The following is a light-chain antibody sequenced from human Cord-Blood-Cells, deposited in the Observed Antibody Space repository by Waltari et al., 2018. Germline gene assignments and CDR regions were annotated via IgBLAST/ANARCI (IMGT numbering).Light chain of an antibody. CDR1: QSVSSSY. J-gene: IGKJ5*01. Sequence: EIVLTQSPGTLSLSPGERATLSCRASQSVSSSYLAWYQQKPGQAPGLLIYGASSRDTGIPDRFRGSGSGTDFTLTISRLEPEDFAVYYCQQYGSSPLITFGQGTRLEIK. V-gene: IGKV3-20*01. CDR3: QQYGSSPLIT. CDR2: GAS.